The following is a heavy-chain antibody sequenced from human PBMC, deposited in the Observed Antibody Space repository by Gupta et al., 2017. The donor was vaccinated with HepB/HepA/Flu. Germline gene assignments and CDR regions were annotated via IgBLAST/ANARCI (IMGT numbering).Heavy chain of an antibody. J-gene: IGHJ4*02. Sequence: EVQLWESGGGLVQPGGSLRLSCAASGFTFRTYGMSWVRQAPGKGLEWVSEISGSGGSTYYADSVKGRFTISRDNSKNTLYLKMNSLRAEDTAAYYCASASGCSGGSCYGYWGQGTLVTVSS. CDR1: GFTFRTYG. D-gene: IGHD2-15*01. V-gene: IGHV3-23*01. CDR2: ISGSGGST. CDR3: ASASGCSGGSCYGY.